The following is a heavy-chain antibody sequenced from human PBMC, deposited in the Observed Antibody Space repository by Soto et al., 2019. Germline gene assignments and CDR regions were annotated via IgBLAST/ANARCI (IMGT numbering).Heavy chain of an antibody. V-gene: IGHV4-39*01. CDR3: APVRDRALEWLLYFDY. J-gene: IGHJ4*02. Sequence: QPQLQESGPGLVKPSETLSLTCSVSGDSISNRNYYWGWIRQPPGKGLEWIGSFYYGGSTYYNLSLKISVTMSVDTAKNQFSLTLSSVTSADTSVSYGAPVRDRALEWLLYFDYLSQGIVVIVSS. CDR1: GDSISNRNYY. D-gene: IGHD3-3*01. CDR2: FYYGGST.